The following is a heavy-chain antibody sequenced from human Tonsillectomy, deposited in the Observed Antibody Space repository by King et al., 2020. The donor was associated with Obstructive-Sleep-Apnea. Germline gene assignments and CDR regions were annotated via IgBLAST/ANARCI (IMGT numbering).Heavy chain of an antibody. Sequence: VQLVESGGGLVKPEGSLRLTCAVSGFTFSDYYMSWIRQAPGKGLEWVSYISSISSDIKYADSVKGRFTISRDNAKNSLYLQMNSLRAEDTAVYYCARDGDIYGSGSLIDYWGQGTLVIVSS. CDR3: ARDGDIYGSGSLIDY. CDR1: GFTFSDYY. CDR2: ISSISSDI. V-gene: IGHV3-11*06. D-gene: IGHD3-10*01. J-gene: IGHJ4*02.